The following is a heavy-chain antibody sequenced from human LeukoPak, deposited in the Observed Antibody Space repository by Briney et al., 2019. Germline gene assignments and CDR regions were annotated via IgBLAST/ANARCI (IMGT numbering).Heavy chain of an antibody. D-gene: IGHD5-24*01. V-gene: IGHV4-59*01. CDR1: GDSINSYY. J-gene: IGHJ4*02. Sequence: SDTLSLTCTVSGDSINSYYWSWIRQPPGRGLEWIGYIYYTGNTNYNPSLKSRVTISIDTSKNQFSLKLSSVTAADTAVYYCARESGDGYNYVDCRGQGTVVTVSS. CDR2: IYYTGNT. CDR3: ARESGDGYNYVDC.